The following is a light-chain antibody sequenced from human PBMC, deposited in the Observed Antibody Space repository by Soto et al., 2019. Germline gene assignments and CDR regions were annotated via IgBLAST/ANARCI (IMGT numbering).Light chain of an antibody. V-gene: IGLV2-11*01. CDR2: DVV. CDR1: SSDVGGYNF. CDR3: CSYAGNFKFVV. J-gene: IGLJ2*01. Sequence: QSALTQPRSVSGSPGQSVTISCTGTSSDVGGYNFVSWYQQHPGKAPKLMIYDVVKRPSGVPDRFSGSKSGNTASLTISGLQAEDESDYYCCSYAGNFKFVVFGGGTKVTVL.